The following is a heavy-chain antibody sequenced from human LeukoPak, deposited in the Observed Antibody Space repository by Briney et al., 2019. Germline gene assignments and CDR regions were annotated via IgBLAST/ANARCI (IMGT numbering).Heavy chain of an antibody. V-gene: IGHV1-18*01. D-gene: IGHD2-15*01. J-gene: IGHJ3*01. CDR1: GYTFTNYD. Sequence: ASVRVSCKTSGYTFTNYDIYWVRQAPGQGLECMGWISGYAGDTKYAQILQGRFTVTTDTSTSTAYMELRSLTYDDTAVYYCARAGYCGDGGCRGGSAFDVWGQGTMVTVSS. CDR2: ISGYAGDT. CDR3: ARAGYCGDGGCRGGSAFDV.